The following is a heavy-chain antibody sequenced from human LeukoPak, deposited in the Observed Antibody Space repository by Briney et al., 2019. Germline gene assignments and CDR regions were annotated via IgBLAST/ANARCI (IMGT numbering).Heavy chain of an antibody. CDR1: GYTFTSYG. V-gene: IGHV1-18*01. CDR3: ARRGYPVYYYYMDV. J-gene: IGHJ6*03. D-gene: IGHD5-12*01. CDR2: ISADNGKT. Sequence: ASVKVSCKSSGYTFTSYGISWVRQAPGQGPEWMGWISADNGKTNYAQKLQGRVTMTTDTSTTTAYMELRSLRSDDTAVYYCARRGYPVYYYYMDVWGIGTTVTISS.